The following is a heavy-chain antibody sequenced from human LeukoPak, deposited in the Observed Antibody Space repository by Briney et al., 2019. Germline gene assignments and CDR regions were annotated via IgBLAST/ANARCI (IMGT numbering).Heavy chain of an antibody. D-gene: IGHD2/OR15-2a*01. V-gene: IGHV4-59*08. J-gene: IGHJ6*03. CDR2: IYYSGST. CDR3: ARGGSRDWNIEYYYYYYMDV. CDR1: GGSISSYY. Sequence: PSETLSLTCTVSGGSISSYYWSWIRQPPGKGLEWIGYIYYSGSTNYNPSLKSRVTISVDTSKNQFSLKLSSVTAADTAVYYCARGGSRDWNIEYYYYYYMDVWGKGTTVTISS.